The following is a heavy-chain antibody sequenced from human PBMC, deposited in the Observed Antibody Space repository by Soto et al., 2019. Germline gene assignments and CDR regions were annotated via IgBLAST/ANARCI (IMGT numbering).Heavy chain of an antibody. CDR2: IYYSGST. J-gene: IGHJ6*03. Sequence: SETLSLTCTVAGGSISSYYWSWIRQPPGKGLEWIGYIYYSGSTNYNPSLKSRVTISVDTSKNQFSLKLSSVTAADTAVYYCARDRGFSYSGDYYYMDVWGKGTTVTVSS. CDR3: ARDRGFSYSGDYYYMDV. V-gene: IGHV4-59*01. D-gene: IGHD5-18*01. CDR1: GGSISSYY.